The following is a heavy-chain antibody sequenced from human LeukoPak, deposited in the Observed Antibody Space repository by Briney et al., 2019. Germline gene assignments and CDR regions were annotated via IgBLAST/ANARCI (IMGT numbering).Heavy chain of an antibody. V-gene: IGHV3-30*04. CDR1: GFTFSSYA. Sequence: PGGSLRLSCAASGFTFSSYAMHWVRQAPGKGLEWVAVISYDGSDKYYADSVKGRFTISRDNSKNTLYLQMNSMRAEDTAVYYCAKERPGYHAVDYWGQGTLVTVYS. J-gene: IGHJ4*02. CDR3: AKERPGYHAVDY. D-gene: IGHD5-18*01. CDR2: ISYDGSDK.